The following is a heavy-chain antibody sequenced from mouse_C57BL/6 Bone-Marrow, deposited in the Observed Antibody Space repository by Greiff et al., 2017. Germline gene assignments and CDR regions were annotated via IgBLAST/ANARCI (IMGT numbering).Heavy chain of an antibody. V-gene: IGHV2-2*01. CDR1: GFSLTSYG. J-gene: IGHJ1*03. CDR3: ATHYYGSSWYFDV. CDR2: IWSGGST. D-gene: IGHD1-1*01. Sequence: QVQLQQSGPGLVPPSQSLSITCTVSGFSLTSYGVHWVRQSPGKGLEWLGVIWSGGSTDYNAAFISRLSISKDNSKSQVFFKMNSLQADDTAIYYCATHYYGSSWYFDVWGTGTTVTVSS.